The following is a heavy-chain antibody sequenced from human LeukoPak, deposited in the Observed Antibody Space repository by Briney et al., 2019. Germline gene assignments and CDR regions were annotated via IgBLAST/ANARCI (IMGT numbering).Heavy chain of an antibody. Sequence: ASVKVSCKASGYTFTSYAMHWVRQAPGQRLEWMGWINAGNGNTKYSQKFQGRVTITRDTSASTAHMELSSLRSEDTAVYYCASGLRVGSAFDIWGQGTMVTVSS. CDR2: INAGNGNT. V-gene: IGHV1-3*01. J-gene: IGHJ3*02. CDR1: GYTFTSYA. CDR3: ASGLRVGSAFDI. D-gene: IGHD3-16*01.